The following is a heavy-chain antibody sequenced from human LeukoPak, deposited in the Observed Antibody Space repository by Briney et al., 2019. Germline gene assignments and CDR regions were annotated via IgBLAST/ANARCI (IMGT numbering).Heavy chain of an antibody. Sequence: GGSLRLSCAASGFTFGSYWMHWVRQVPGKGLMWVARVNLDGRSTSYAESVKGRFTISRDNAKLTVYLQMNSLRADDTAVYYCVRDRETDVLRYFDWLGDAFDIWGQGTMVTVSS. J-gene: IGHJ3*02. CDR3: VRDRETDVLRYFDWLGDAFDI. D-gene: IGHD3-9*01. CDR2: VNLDGRST. CDR1: GFTFGSYW. V-gene: IGHV3-74*01.